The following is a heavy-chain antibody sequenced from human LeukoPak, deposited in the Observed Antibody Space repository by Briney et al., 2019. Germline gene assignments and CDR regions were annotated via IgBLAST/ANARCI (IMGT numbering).Heavy chain of an antibody. D-gene: IGHD4-17*01. CDR1: GGPISSGSYY. V-gene: IGHV4-61*01. Sequence: SETLSLTCTVSGGPISSGSYYWSWIRQPPGKGLEWIGYIYYTGSTNYNPSLKSRVTISVDTSKNQFSLKLSSVTAADTAVYYCARSYGDNLNFDYWGQGSLVTVSS. CDR2: IYYTGST. CDR3: ARSYGDNLNFDY. J-gene: IGHJ4*02.